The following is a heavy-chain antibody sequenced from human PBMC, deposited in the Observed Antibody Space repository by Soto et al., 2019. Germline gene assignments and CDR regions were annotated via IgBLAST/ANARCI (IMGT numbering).Heavy chain of an antibody. CDR2: ISTTSGNT. D-gene: IGHD2-8*01. V-gene: IGHV1-18*01. CDR3: ARDNGYYDF. Sequence: QSQMVQSGAEVKQPGAAVKISCKTSGYTFSSYSINWVRQAPGQGLEWMASISTTSGNTHYAERVQGRVTVTLDKSARTAFMEMWGLTSADTAVHFCARDNGYYDFWGQGTLVTVSS. CDR1: GYTFSSYS. J-gene: IGHJ4*02.